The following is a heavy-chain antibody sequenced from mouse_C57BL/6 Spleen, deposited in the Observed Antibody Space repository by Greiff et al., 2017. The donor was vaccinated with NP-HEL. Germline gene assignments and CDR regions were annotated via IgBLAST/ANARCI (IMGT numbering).Heavy chain of an antibody. CDR2: IDPSDSET. J-gene: IGHJ2*01. CDR3: ARWDGNYYFDY. D-gene: IGHD2-1*01. V-gene: IGHV1-52*01. Sequence: QVQLKQPGAELVRPGSSVKLSCKASGYTFTSYWMHWVKQRPIQGLEWIGNIDPSDSETHYNQKFKDKATLTVDKSSSTAYMQLSSLTSEDSAVYYCARWDGNYYFDYWGQGTTLTVSS. CDR1: GYTFTSYW.